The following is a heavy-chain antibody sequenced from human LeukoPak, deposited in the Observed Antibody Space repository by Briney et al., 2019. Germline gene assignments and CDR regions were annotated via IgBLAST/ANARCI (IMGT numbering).Heavy chain of an antibody. J-gene: IGHJ4*02. CDR3: AKRPSDYGDYVTYFDY. CDR2: ISDDGRNK. D-gene: IGHD4-17*01. CDR1: GFSFISYG. Sequence: GGSLRLSCAASGFSFISYGMHWVRRAPGKGLEWVGVISDDGRNKKYADSVKGRFTISRDNSKDTLYLQMNSLRDEDTAVYYCAKRPSDYGDYVTYFDYWGQGTLVTVSS. V-gene: IGHV3-30*18.